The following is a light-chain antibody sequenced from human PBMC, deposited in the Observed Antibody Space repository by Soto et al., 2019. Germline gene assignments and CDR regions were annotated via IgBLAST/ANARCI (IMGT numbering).Light chain of an antibody. Sequence: EIVLTQSPGTLSLSPGERATLSCRASQSVSSTYLAWYQQKPGQAPRLLIYGSSSRATGIPDRFRGSGSGTDFPLTISRLEPEDFSVYYCQQYGSSPITFGQGTRLEIK. CDR3: QQYGSSPIT. CDR1: QSVSSTY. CDR2: GSS. V-gene: IGKV3-20*01. J-gene: IGKJ5*01.